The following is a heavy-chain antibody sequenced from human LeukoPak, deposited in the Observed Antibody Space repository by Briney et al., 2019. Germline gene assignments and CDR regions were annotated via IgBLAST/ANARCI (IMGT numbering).Heavy chain of an antibody. CDR3: ARDEVSVSYDY. J-gene: IGHJ4*02. CDR1: GYSISSGYY. D-gene: IGHD1-26*01. CDR2: IYHSGST. V-gene: IGHV4-38-2*02. Sequence: PSQTLSLTCTVSGYSISSGYYWGWIRQPPGKGLEWIGNIYHSGSTYYNPSLKSRVAMSVDTSKNLFSLKLSSVTAADTAVYYCARDEVSVSYDYWGQGTLVTVSS.